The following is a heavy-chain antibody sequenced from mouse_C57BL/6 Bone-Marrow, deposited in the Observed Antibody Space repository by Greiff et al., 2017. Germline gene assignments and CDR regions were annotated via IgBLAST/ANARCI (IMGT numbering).Heavy chain of an antibody. D-gene: IGHD1-1*01. CDR1: GYTFTSYW. Sequence: QVQLQQPGAELVMPGASVKLSCKASGYTFTSYWMHWVKQRPGQGLEWIGEIDPSDSYTNYNQKFKGKSTLTVDKSSSTAYMQLSSLTSEDSAVYYCARYYYGSSYWSYYFDYWGQGTTLTVSS. J-gene: IGHJ2*01. CDR3: ARYYYGSSYWSYYFDY. V-gene: IGHV1-69*01. CDR2: IDPSDSYT.